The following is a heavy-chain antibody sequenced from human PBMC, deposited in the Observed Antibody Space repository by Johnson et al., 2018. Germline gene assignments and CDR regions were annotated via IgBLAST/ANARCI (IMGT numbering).Heavy chain of an antibody. V-gene: IGHV3-21*01. Sequence: VQLVQSGGGLVKPGGSLRLSCAASGFTFSSHTMQWVRQAPGKGLEWVSSISRSDTYIFYADSVRGRFTISRDNAKNSLYLQMTSLGAKDTAVYYRVRGENYFDSRGYAFDIWGQGTMVTVSS. J-gene: IGHJ3*02. CDR2: ISRSDTYI. D-gene: IGHD3-22*01. CDR1: GFTFSSHT. CDR3: VRGENYFDSRGYAFDI.